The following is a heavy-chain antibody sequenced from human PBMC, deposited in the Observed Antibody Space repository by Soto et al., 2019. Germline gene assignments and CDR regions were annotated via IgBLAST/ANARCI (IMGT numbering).Heavy chain of an antibody. CDR2: ISYDGSNK. J-gene: IGHJ4*02. Sequence: QVQLVESGGGVVQPGRSLRLSCAASGFTFSSYGMHWVRQAPGKGLEWVAVISYDGSNKYYADSVKGRFTISRDNSKNTLYLQMNSLRAADTAVYYCAKDGGPFHGDLTDFDYWGQGTLVTVSS. CDR1: GFTFSSYG. CDR3: AKDGGPFHGDLTDFDY. D-gene: IGHD4-17*01. V-gene: IGHV3-30*18.